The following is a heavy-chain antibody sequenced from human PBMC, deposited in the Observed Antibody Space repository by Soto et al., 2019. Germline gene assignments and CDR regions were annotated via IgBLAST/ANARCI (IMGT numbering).Heavy chain of an antibody. CDR1: GDTISTGGYT. Sequence: SETLSLTCDVSGDTISTGGYTWAWIRQPPGKALEWIGHTYHSGNPYYNPSLRGRVAISLDRSKNQFSLNLRSVITADTAVFYCARLGPYGDSDSWGQGTLVTVSS. V-gene: IGHV4-30-2*01. D-gene: IGHD4-17*01. CDR2: TYHSGNP. CDR3: ARLGPYGDSDS. J-gene: IGHJ4*02.